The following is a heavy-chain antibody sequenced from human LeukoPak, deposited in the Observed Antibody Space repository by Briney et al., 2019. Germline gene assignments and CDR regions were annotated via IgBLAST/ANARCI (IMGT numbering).Heavy chain of an antibody. CDR1: GFTFSSYG. CDR3: AKGGHYYGSGSYVPYPPHLDFDY. CDR2: ISYDGSDK. J-gene: IGHJ4*02. V-gene: IGHV3-30*18. D-gene: IGHD3-10*01. Sequence: PGGSLRLSCAASGFTFSSYGMHWVRQVPAKGVEGVAVISYDGSDKYYADSVKGRFTISRDNSKNTLYLQMNSLRAEDTAVYYCAKGGHYYGSGSYVPYPPHLDFDYWGQGTLVTVSS.